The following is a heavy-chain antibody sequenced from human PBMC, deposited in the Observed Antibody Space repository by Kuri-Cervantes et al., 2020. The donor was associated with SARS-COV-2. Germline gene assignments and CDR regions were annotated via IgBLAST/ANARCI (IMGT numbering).Heavy chain of an antibody. V-gene: IGHV1-69*13. CDR3: ANLREVEYYGMDV. J-gene: IGHJ6*02. D-gene: IGHD1-26*01. CDR1: VGTFSSYA. Sequence: SVKLSCKASVGTFSSYAISWVRQAPGQGLEWMGGIIAIFGTANYAQKFQGRVTITADESTSTAYMGLSSLRSEDTAVYYCANLREVEYYGMDVWGQGTTVTVSS. CDR2: IIAIFGTA.